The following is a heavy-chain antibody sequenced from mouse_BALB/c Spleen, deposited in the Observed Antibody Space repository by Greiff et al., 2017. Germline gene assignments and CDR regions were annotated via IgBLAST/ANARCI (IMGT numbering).Heavy chain of an antibody. J-gene: IGHJ3*01. CDR1: GFTFNTYA. CDR3: VRQDYYGYGGAWFAY. V-gene: IGHV10-1*02. Sequence: EVKLVESGGGLVQPKGSLKLSCAASGFTFNTYAMNWVRQAPGKGLEWVARIRSKSNNYATYYADSVKDRFTISRDDSQSMLYLQMNNLKTEDTAMYYCVRQDYYGYGGAWFAYWGQGTLVTVSA. CDR2: IRSKSNNYAT. D-gene: IGHD1-2*01.